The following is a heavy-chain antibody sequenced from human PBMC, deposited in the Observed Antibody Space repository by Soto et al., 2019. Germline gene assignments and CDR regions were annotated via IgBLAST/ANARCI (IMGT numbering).Heavy chain of an antibody. CDR1: GYTFITYG. CDR2: ISTYNGNT. J-gene: IGHJ4*02. Sequence: QVPLVQSGAEVKKPGASVKVSCKASGYTFITYGVSWVRQAPGQGLDWLGWISTYNGNTRYAERLQGRDTMTTDTTTNTAYMELRNLRSDDTAVDSCARGPTDYYDNSANYFLDYWGQGTLVTVSS. CDR3: ARGPTDYYDNSANYFLDY. D-gene: IGHD3-22*01. V-gene: IGHV1-18*01.